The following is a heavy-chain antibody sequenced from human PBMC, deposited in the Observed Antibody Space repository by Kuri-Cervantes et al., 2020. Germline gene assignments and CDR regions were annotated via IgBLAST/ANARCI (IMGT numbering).Heavy chain of an antibody. V-gene: IGHV4-59*12. CDR1: GGSISSYY. J-gene: IGHJ4*02. CDR2: IYYSGST. Sequence: SETLSLTCTVSGGSISSYYWSWIRQPPGKGLEWIGYIYYSGSTNYNPSLKSRVTMSVDTSKNQFSLKLSSVTAADTAVYYCARVGYYYDSSGYLRWGVAFDYWGQGTLVTVSS. D-gene: IGHD3-22*01. CDR3: ARVGYYYDSSGYLRWGVAFDY.